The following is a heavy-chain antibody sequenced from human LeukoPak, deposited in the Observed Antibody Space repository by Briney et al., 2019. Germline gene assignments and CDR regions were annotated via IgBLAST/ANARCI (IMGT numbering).Heavy chain of an antibody. CDR1: GFTFSDYY. Sequence: GGSLRLSCAASGFTFSDYYMSWIRQAPGKGLEWVSYISSSGSTIYYADSVKGRFTISRDNAKNSLYLQMNSLRAEDTAVYYCARVEASGYDYGAFDYWGQGTLVTVSS. D-gene: IGHD5-12*01. V-gene: IGHV3-11*04. CDR2: ISSSGSTI. CDR3: ARVEASGYDYGAFDY. J-gene: IGHJ4*02.